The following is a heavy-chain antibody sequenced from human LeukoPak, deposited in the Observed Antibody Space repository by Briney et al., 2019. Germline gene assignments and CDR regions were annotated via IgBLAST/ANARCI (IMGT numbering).Heavy chain of an antibody. CDR2: IYTSGSA. CDR1: GGSISSGSYY. Sequence: SETLSLTCTVSGGSISSGSYYWSWIRQPAGKGLEWIGRIYTSGSANYNPSLKSRVSISVDTSKNQFSLKMSSVTAADTAVYYCARNLPTIFGHFDLWGRGTLVTVSS. J-gene: IGHJ2*01. V-gene: IGHV4-61*02. CDR3: ARNLPTIFGHFDL. D-gene: IGHD3-9*01.